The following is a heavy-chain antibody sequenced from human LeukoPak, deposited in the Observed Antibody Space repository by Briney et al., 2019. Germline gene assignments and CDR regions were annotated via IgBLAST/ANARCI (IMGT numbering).Heavy chain of an antibody. J-gene: IGHJ4*02. D-gene: IGHD3-22*01. CDR3: NTDQLVRGQVVVVDY. V-gene: IGHV3-15*01. CDR1: RFTFTNAW. CDR2: ITSKTDGGTT. Sequence: GGSLRLSCATSRFTFTNAWMSWVRQAPGKGLEWVGRITSKTDGGTTDYAAPVKGRFTISRDDSENTLYLQMNSLKAQDTAVYYYNTDQLVRGQVVVVDYWGQGTLVTVSS.